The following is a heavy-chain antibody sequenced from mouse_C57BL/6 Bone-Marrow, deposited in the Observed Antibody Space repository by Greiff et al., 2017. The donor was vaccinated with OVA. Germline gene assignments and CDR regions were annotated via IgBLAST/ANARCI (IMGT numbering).Heavy chain of an antibody. CDR1: GFTFSDYY. Sequence: EVMLVESGGGLVQPGGSLKLSCAASGFTFSDYYMYWVRQTPEKRLEWVAYISNGGGSTYYPDTVKGRFTISRDNAKNTLYLQMSRLKSEDTAMYYCARRTVVAKDYAMDYWGQGTSVTVSS. D-gene: IGHD1-1*01. J-gene: IGHJ4*01. CDR2: ISNGGGST. V-gene: IGHV5-12*01. CDR3: ARRTVVAKDYAMDY.